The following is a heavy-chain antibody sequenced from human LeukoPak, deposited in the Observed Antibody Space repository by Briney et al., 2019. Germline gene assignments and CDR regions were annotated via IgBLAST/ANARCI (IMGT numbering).Heavy chain of an antibody. V-gene: IGHV1-18*01. CDR2: ISAYNGNT. CDR3: ARSPLISTSLLSHFDY. CDR1: GYTFTSYG. Sequence: GASVKVSCKASGYTFTSYGISWVRQAPGQGLEWMGWISAYNGNTNYAQKLQGRVTMTTDTSTSTAYMELRSLRSGDTAVYYCARSPLISTSLLSHFDYWGQGTLVTVSS. J-gene: IGHJ4*02. D-gene: IGHD2-2*01.